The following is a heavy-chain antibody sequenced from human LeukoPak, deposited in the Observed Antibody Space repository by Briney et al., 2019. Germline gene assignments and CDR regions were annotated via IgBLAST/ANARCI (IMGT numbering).Heavy chain of an antibody. D-gene: IGHD4-17*01. J-gene: IGHJ4*02. V-gene: IGHV3-11*01. CDR1: GFTSSDYY. Sequence: PGGSLRLSCAASGFTSSDYYMSWIRQAPGKGLEWVSYISSSGSTIYYADSVKGRFTISRDDAKNSLYLQMNSLRAEDTAVYYCARVTDDYGYYDYWGQGTLVTVSS. CDR3: ARVTDDYGYYDY. CDR2: ISSSGSTI.